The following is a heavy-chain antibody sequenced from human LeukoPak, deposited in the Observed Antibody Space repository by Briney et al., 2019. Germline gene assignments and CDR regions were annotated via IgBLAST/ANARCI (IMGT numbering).Heavy chain of an antibody. CDR2: ISSSSSYI. J-gene: IGHJ4*02. Sequence: GGSLRLSCAASEVTFSSYSMNWVRQAPGKGLECVSSISSSSSYIYYADSVKGRFTISRDNAKNSLYLQMNSLRAEDTAVYYCARDSRIAAAGTSDYWGQGTLVTVSS. CDR1: EVTFSSYS. D-gene: IGHD6-13*01. CDR3: ARDSRIAAAGTSDY. V-gene: IGHV3-21*01.